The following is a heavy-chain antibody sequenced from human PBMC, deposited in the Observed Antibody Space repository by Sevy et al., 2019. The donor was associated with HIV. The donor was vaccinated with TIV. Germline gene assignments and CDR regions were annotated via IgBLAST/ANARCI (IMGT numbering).Heavy chain of an antibody. CDR3: ARLTGYEPYSYYAMDV. V-gene: IGHV5-51*01. CDR1: GYSFSHYW. J-gene: IGHJ6*02. Sequence: GESLKISCEGSGYSFSHYWIAWVRQMPGKGLEWMGIIYPGDPNPTYNQSYQGQVTISSDKSINIAYLQWGRLKASDSAIYYCARLTGYEPYSYYAMDVWGQGTTVTVSS. D-gene: IGHD5-12*01. CDR2: IYPGDPNP.